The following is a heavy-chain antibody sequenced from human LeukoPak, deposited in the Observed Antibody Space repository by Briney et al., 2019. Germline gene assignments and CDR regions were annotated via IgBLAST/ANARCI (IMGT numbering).Heavy chain of an antibody. J-gene: IGHJ5*02. D-gene: IGHD1-14*01. CDR1: GFTFSTST. V-gene: IGHV3-21*01. CDR2: ISSSSSYI. CDR3: ARGAMSARPDWFGP. Sequence: PGESLSLSCAASGFTFSTSTMNWVRRAPGKGLEWVSSISSSSSYIYYADSVKGRFTISRDNANNSLSLHMNSLRAEDTAVYYCARGAMSARPDWFGPWGQGTLVTVSS.